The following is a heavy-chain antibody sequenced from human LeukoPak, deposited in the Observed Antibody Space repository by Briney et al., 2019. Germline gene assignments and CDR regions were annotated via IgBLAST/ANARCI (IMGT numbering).Heavy chain of an antibody. Sequence: SETLSLTCTVSGASVSGSPYYWGWIRQPPGKGLKWIGSIYSSGSTYYNASLQSRVTISIETSKNQISLRLNSVTAADTAIYYCAKSGGYGLIDYWGQGTLVTVSS. CDR3: AKSGGYGLIDY. D-gene: IGHD1-26*01. CDR2: IYSSGST. CDR1: GASVSGSPYY. J-gene: IGHJ4*02. V-gene: IGHV4-39*01.